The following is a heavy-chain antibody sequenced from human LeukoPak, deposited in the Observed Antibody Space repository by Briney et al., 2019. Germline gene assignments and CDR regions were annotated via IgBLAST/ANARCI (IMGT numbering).Heavy chain of an antibody. CDR3: ARGLRGSPAFDY. CDR1: GYTFTSYD. Sequence: ASVMVSCKASGYTFTSYDINWVRQATGQGLEWMGWMNPNSGNTGYAQKFQGRVTITRNTSISTAYMELSRLRSDDTAVYYCARGLRGSPAFDYWGQGTLVTVSS. J-gene: IGHJ4*02. V-gene: IGHV1-8*03. D-gene: IGHD2-2*01. CDR2: MNPNSGNT.